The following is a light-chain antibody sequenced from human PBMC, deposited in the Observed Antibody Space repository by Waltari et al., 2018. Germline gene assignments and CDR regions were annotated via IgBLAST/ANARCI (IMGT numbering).Light chain of an antibody. CDR2: AAF. Sequence: ETVMIQSPVTLSVSPGATVTLSCRASQSVSNNVAWYQQTPGQAPRRLIYAAFSRGNAIPARFGGSGSGTDFTLTITPLQSEDFGVYYCQQYHEWPYTFGQGTKLE. V-gene: IGKV3-15*01. J-gene: IGKJ2*01. CDR3: QQYHEWPYT. CDR1: QSVSNN.